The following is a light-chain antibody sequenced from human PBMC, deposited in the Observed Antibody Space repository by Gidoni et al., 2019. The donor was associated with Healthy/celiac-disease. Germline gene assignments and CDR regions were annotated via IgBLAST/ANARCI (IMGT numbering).Light chain of an antibody. J-gene: IGKJ1*01. V-gene: IGKV3-15*01. CDR1: QSVSSK. CDR2: GAS. Sequence: EIVMTQSQATLSVSPGERATLSCRASQSVSSKLAWYQQKPGQAPRLLIYGASTRATGIPARFSGSGSGTEFTLTISSLQSEDFAVYYCHQYNNWPPKTFGQGTKVEIK. CDR3: HQYNNWPPKT.